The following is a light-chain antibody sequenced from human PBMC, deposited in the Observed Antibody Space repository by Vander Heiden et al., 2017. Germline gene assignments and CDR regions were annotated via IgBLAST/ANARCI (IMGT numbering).Light chain of an antibody. CDR2: GAS. V-gene: IGKV3-15*01. J-gene: IGKJ2*01. Sequence: EIVMTQSPATMSVSSGERGAISCRASQSVTSNLAWYQQKPGQAPRLLIYGASTRATGSPARFSGSGSGTEFTLTISSLQSEDFAVYYCQQYNNWPLYTFGQGTKLEIK. CDR3: QQYNNWPLYT. CDR1: QSVTSN.